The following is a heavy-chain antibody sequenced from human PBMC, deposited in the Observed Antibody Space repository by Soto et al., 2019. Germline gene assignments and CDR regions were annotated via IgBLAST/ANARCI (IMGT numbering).Heavy chain of an antibody. CDR2: ISGNGGST. Sequence: EVQLLESGGGLVQPGGSLRLSCAASGFTFSTYAMSWVRQAPGKGLEWVSSISGNGGSTYYADSVKGRFTISRDNSKNPLFLQMNRLRAEDTVVYYCAKEAYINNWPYFDYWGQGTLVTVFS. V-gene: IGHV3-23*01. CDR1: GFTFSTYA. CDR3: AKEAYINNWPYFDY. J-gene: IGHJ4*02. D-gene: IGHD1-1*01.